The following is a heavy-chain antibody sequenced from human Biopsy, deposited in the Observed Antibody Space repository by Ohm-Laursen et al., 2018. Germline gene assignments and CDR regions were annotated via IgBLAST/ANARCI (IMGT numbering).Heavy chain of an antibody. Sequence: SDTLSLTCAVYGGSFRGYYWSWIRQPPGKGLEWFGEINHRGCTNYNPSLKSRITISVDTSKNQFSLKLRSVTAADTAVYYCARAVDYYDPYYYYGLDVWGQGTTVTVSS. CDR2: INHRGCT. D-gene: IGHD3-16*01. CDR3: ARAVDYYDPYYYYGLDV. V-gene: IGHV4-34*01. J-gene: IGHJ6*02. CDR1: GGSFRGYY.